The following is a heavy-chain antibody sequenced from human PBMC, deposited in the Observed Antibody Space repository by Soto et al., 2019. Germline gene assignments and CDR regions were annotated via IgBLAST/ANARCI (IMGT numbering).Heavy chain of an antibody. D-gene: IGHD5-12*01. J-gene: IGHJ3*02. V-gene: IGHV3-48*01. CDR3: AREEMATIRTAFDI. Sequence: EVQLVESGGGLVQPGGSLRLSCAASGFTFSSYSMKWVRQAPGKGLEWVSYISSSSSTIYYADSVKGRFTISRDNAKNSLYLQMNRLRAEDTAVYYCAREEMATIRTAFDIWGQGTMVTVSS. CDR1: GFTFSSYS. CDR2: ISSSSSTI.